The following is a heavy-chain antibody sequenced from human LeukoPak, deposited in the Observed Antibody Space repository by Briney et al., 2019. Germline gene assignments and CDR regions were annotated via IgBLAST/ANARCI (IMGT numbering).Heavy chain of an antibody. CDR3: AREITMVRGAPLYGMDV. Sequence: ASVKVSCKASGYTFTSYAMHWVRQAPGQRLEWMGWINAGNGNTKYSQKFQGRVTITRDTSASTAYMELSSLRSEDTAVYYRAREITMVRGAPLYGMDVWGQGTTVTVSS. J-gene: IGHJ6*02. CDR1: GYTFTSYA. V-gene: IGHV1-3*01. CDR2: INAGNGNT. D-gene: IGHD3-10*01.